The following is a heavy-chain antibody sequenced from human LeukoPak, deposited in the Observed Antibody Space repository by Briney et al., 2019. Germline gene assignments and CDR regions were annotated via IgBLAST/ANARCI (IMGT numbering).Heavy chain of an antibody. V-gene: IGHV3-33*01. CDR3: ARDRDYRFDY. D-gene: IGHD4-11*01. J-gene: IGHJ4*02. Sequence: GGSLRLSCAASGFTFSDSGMHWVRQAPGKGLEWVAVIWYDGSNKYYADSVKGRFTISRDNSKNTLYLQMNSLRAEDTAVYYCARDRDYRFDYWGQGTLVTVSS. CDR2: IWYDGSNK. CDR1: GFTFSDSG.